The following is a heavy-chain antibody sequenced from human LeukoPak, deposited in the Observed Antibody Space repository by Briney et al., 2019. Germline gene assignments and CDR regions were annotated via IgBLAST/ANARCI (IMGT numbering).Heavy chain of an antibody. CDR1: GFTFSTYT. Sequence: GGSLRLSCAASGFTFSTYTMNWVRQAPGKGLEWVSYISSSGSTIYYADSVKGRFTISRDNAKNSLYLQMNSLRAEDTAVYYCARDPGYCTNGVCYTEYYFDYWGQGTLVTVSS. V-gene: IGHV3-48*04. CDR3: ARDPGYCTNGVCYTEYYFDY. CDR2: ISSSGSTI. D-gene: IGHD2-8*01. J-gene: IGHJ4*02.